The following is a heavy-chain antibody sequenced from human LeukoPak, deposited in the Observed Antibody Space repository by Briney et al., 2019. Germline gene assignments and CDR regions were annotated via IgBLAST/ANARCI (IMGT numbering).Heavy chain of an antibody. CDR3: ARDGPGSGWIFDY. CDR1: GFTFSSYS. V-gene: IGHV3-21*01. J-gene: IGHJ4*02. D-gene: IGHD6-19*01. CDR2: ISSSSSYI. Sequence: PGGSLRLSCAASGFTFSSYSMNWVRQAPGKGLEWVSSISSSSSYIYYADSVKGRFTISRDNAKNSLYLQMNSLRAEDTAVYYCARDGPGSGWIFDYWGQGTLVTVSS.